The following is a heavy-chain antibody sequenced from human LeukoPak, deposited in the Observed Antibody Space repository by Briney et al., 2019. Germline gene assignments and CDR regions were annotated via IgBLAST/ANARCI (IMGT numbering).Heavy chain of an antibody. Sequence: SETPSLTCAVYGGSFSGYYWSRIRQPPGKGLEWIGEINHSGSTNYNPSLKSRVTISVDTSKNQFSLKLSSVTAADTAVYYCARQNIAVAASYYFDYWGQGTLVTVSS. CDR2: INHSGST. D-gene: IGHD6-19*01. CDR3: ARQNIAVAASYYFDY. J-gene: IGHJ4*02. CDR1: GGSFSGYY. V-gene: IGHV4-34*01.